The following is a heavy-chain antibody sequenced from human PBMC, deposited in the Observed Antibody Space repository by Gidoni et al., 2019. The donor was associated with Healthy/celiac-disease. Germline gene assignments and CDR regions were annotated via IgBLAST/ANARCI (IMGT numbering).Heavy chain of an antibody. Sequence: QVQLQQWGAGLLKPSETLSLTCAVYGGSFSGYYWSWIRQPPGKGLEWIGEINHSGSTNYNPSLKSRVTISVDTSKNQFSLKLSSVTAADTAVYYCARAPRWFGDKGWFDPWGQGTLVTVSS. J-gene: IGHJ5*02. CDR2: INHSGST. V-gene: IGHV4-34*01. CDR3: ARAPRWFGDKGWFDP. D-gene: IGHD3-10*01. CDR1: GGSFSGYY.